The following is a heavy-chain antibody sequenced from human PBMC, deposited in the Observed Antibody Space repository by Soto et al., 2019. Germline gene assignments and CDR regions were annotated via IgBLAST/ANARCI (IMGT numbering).Heavy chain of an antibody. Sequence: QVQLVESGGGVVQPGRSLRLSCAASGFTFSSYAMQWVRQAPGKGLEWVAVISYDGSNKYYADSVKGRFTISRDNSKNTLYLQMNSLRAEDTAVYYCARDGYDILTGHTGPFDYWGQGTLVTVSS. CDR2: ISYDGSNK. J-gene: IGHJ4*02. D-gene: IGHD3-9*01. V-gene: IGHV3-30-3*01. CDR1: GFTFSSYA. CDR3: ARDGYDILTGHTGPFDY.